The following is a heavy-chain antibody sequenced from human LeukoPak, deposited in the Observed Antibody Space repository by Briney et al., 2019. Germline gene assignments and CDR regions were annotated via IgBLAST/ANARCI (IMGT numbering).Heavy chain of an antibody. D-gene: IGHD3-16*01. CDR3: ARRVWPSAYYYYGMDV. CDR1: GGSISRYY. CDR2: IYHSESN. J-gene: IGHJ6*02. V-gene: IGHV4-59*01. Sequence: SETLSLTCTVSGGSISRYYWTWLRQPPGKGREWIRYIYHSESNNYDPSLKRRVTIAVDTSKNQFSLKLGSVTAADTAVYYCARRVWPSAYYYYGMDVWGQGTTGTVSS.